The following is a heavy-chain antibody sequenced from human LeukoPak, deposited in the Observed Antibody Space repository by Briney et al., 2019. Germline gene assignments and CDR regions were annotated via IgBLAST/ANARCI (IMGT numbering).Heavy chain of an antibody. V-gene: IGHV3-72*01. CDR3: ASGSSSSWEFDY. CDR2: TRNKANSYTT. Sequence: GGSPRLSCAASGFTFSDHYMDWVRQAPGKGLEWVGRTRNKANSYTTEYAASVKGRFTISRDDSKNSLYLQMNSLKTEDTAVYYCASGSSSSWEFDYWGQGTLVTVSS. CDR1: GFTFSDHY. D-gene: IGHD6-13*01. J-gene: IGHJ4*02.